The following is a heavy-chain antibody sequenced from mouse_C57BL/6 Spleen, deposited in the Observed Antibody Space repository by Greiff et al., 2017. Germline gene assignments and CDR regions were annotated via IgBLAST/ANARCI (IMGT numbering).Heavy chain of an antibody. CDR2: INPNNGGT. D-gene: IGHD1-1*01. CDR1: GYTFTDYN. CDR3: SAGGSGVCWYFGV. J-gene: IGHJ1*03. V-gene: IGHV1-22*01. Sequence: VQLQQSGPELVKPGASVKMSCKASGYTFTDYNMHWVKQSHGKSLEWIGYINPNNGGTSYNQKFKGKATLTVNKSSSTAYMELSGLTSEDSAVYYFSAGGSGVCWYFGVWGTETTVTVSS.